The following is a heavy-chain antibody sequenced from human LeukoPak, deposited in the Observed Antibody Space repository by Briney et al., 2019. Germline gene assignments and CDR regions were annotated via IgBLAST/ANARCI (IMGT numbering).Heavy chain of an antibody. CDR3: ARGIFYGGRNQYIWFDL. J-gene: IGHJ5*02. V-gene: IGHV4-34*01. Sequence: SETLSLTCAVYGGPFRGFFWSWVRQAPGKGLEWIGESSHSGSSNYNPPLKSRLTMSLDTSKSQVSLRLPSVTAADTAIYYCARGIFYGGRNQYIWFDLWGQGTLVTVSS. CDR1: GGPFRGFF. CDR2: SSHSGSS. D-gene: IGHD4-23*01.